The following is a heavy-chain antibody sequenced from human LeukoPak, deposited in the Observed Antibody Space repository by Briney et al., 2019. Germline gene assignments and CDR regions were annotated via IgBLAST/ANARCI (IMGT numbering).Heavy chain of an antibody. CDR1: GYTFTGYY. J-gene: IGHJ4*02. Sequence: ASVKVSCKASGYTFTGYYMHWVRQAPGQGLEWMGRINPNSGGTNYTQKFQGRVTMTRDTSISTAYMELSRLRSDDTAVYYCARGDMIVVVSDFDYWGRGTLVTVSS. V-gene: IGHV1-2*06. CDR2: INPNSGGT. D-gene: IGHD3-22*01. CDR3: ARGDMIVVVSDFDY.